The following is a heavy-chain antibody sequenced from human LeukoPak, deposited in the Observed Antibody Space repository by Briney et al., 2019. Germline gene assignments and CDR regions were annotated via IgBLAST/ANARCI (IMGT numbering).Heavy chain of an antibody. V-gene: IGHV3-7*01. Sequence: GGSLRLSCAASGFTFSSYWMTWVRQAPGKGLECVANIKRDGSEIYYVDSVKGRFTISRDNAKNSLDLQMNSLRVEDTALYYCARVAGGNYLDAFDIWGQGTMVTVSS. D-gene: IGHD1-26*01. CDR1: GFTFSSYW. CDR2: IKRDGSEI. CDR3: ARVAGGNYLDAFDI. J-gene: IGHJ3*02.